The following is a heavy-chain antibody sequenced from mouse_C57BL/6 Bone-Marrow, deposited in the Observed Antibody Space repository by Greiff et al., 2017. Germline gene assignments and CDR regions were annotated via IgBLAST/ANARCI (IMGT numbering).Heavy chain of an antibody. V-gene: IGHV5-17*01. CDR2: ISSGSSTI. Sequence: EVKLVESGGGLVKPGGSLKLSCAASGFTFSDYGMHWVRQAPEKGLVWVAYISSGSSTIYYADTVKGRFTISRDNAKNTLFLQMTSLRSEDTAMXYCAREVYYGNLDYWGQGTTLTVSS. D-gene: IGHD1-1*01. CDR3: AREVYYGNLDY. CDR1: GFTFSDYG. J-gene: IGHJ2*01.